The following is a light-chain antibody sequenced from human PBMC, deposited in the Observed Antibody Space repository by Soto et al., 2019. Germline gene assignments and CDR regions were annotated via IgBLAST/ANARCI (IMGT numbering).Light chain of an antibody. CDR2: AAS. J-gene: IGKJ1*01. CDR1: LSIASS. CDR3: QQSFNLPRT. Sequence: DIQMTQSPSSLSASVGETVTITCRASLSIASSLNWFQHRPGQAPKLLLFAASNLHEGAPPRFSRTRSATSFSLTIRCLPPEDFATHYCQQSFNLPRTFGPGTRV. V-gene: IGKV1-39*01.